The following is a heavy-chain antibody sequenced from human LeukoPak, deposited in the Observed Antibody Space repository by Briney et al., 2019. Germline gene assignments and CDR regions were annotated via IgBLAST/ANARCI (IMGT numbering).Heavy chain of an antibody. J-gene: IGHJ4*02. CDR2: VNPNSGGT. Sequence: ASVKVSCKASGYTFTAYYMHWVRQAPGQRLEWMGCVNPNSGGTNYAQKFQDRVTMTRDTSISTAYMELHRLRSDDTAVFYCATLMAHLDYWGQGTLVTVSS. V-gene: IGHV1-2*02. CDR3: ATLMAHLDY. CDR1: GYTFTAYY. D-gene: IGHD2-8*01.